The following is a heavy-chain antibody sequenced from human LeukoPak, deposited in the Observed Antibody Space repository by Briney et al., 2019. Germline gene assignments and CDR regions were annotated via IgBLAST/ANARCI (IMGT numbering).Heavy chain of an antibody. J-gene: IGHJ3*02. D-gene: IGHD3-22*01. CDR3: AKLDSSSSDAFDI. Sequence: PSQTLSLTCTVSGGSISSGDYYWSWIRQPPGKGLEWIGYIYYSGSTYYNPSLKSRVTISVDTSKNQFSLKLSSVTAADTAVYYCAKLDSSSSDAFDIWAKGQWSPSLQ. V-gene: IGHV4-30-4*08. CDR1: GGSISSGDYY. CDR2: IYYSGST.